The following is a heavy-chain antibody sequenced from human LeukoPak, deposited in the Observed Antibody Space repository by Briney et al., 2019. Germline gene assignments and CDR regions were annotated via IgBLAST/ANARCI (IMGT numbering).Heavy chain of an antibody. CDR3: ARDVGRYNWFDP. Sequence: GGALRLSLAAPWFTFSSYSMKRVRQAPGKGPGWVSSISSSSSYIYYADSVKGRFTISRDNAKNSLYLQMNSLRAEDTAVYYCARDVGRYNWFDPWGQGTLVTVSS. J-gene: IGHJ5*02. D-gene: IGHD1-26*01. V-gene: IGHV3-21*01. CDR2: ISSSSSYI. CDR1: WFTFSSYS.